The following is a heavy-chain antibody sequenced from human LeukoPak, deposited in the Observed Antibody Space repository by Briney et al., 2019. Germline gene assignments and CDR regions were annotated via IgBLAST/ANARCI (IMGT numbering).Heavy chain of an antibody. J-gene: IGHJ4*02. Sequence: GGSLRLSCAASGFTFSIYSMNWVRQAPGKGLEWVSYISSSSSTIHYADSVKGRFTIPRDNAKNSLYLQMNSLRAEGTAVYYCSRDSARRDGYNFDYWGQGTLVTVSS. D-gene: IGHD5-24*01. CDR3: SRDSARRDGYNFDY. V-gene: IGHV3-48*01. CDR2: ISSSSSTI. CDR1: GFTFSIYS.